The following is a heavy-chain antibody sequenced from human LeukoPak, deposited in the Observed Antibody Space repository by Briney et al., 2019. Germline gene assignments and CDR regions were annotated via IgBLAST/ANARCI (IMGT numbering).Heavy chain of an antibody. J-gene: IGHJ5*02. Sequence: PSQTLSLTCTVSGGSISSGGYYWSWIRQHPGKGLEWIGYIYYSGSTYYNPSLKSRVTISVDTSKNQFSLKLSSVTAADTAVYYCARICRSTSCYLDWFDPWGQGTLVTVSS. D-gene: IGHD2-2*01. CDR1: GGSISSGGYY. CDR3: ARICRSTSCYLDWFDP. V-gene: IGHV4-31*03. CDR2: IYYSGST.